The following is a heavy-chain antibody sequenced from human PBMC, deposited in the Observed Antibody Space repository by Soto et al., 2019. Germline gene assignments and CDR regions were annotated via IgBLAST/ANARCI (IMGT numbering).Heavy chain of an antibody. D-gene: IGHD3-10*01. CDR1: GYTFPRYG. Sequence: ASVKLCCKASGYTFPRYGISWVRQAPGQGLEWMGWISAYNGNTNYAQKLKGRVTMTTDTSTSTAYMKLRSRRSADTAVYYCARDFPLYRYDGSWGDSAYWGQGTLVTVSS. J-gene: IGHJ4*02. V-gene: IGHV1-18*01. CDR2: ISAYNGNT. CDR3: ARDFPLYRYDGSWGDSAY.